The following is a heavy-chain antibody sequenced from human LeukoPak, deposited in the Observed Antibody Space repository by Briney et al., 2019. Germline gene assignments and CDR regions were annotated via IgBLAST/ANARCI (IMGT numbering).Heavy chain of an antibody. J-gene: IGHJ4*02. CDR2: FDPEDGET. V-gene: IGHV1-24*01. D-gene: IGHD5-18*01. Sequence: ASVKVSCKVSGYTLTELSMHWVRQAPGKGLEWMGGFDPEDGETIYAQKFRGRVTMTEDTSTDTAYMELSSLRSEDTAVYYCATGLFFQVDTAMATVPYFDYWGQETLVTVSS. CDR3: ATGLFFQVDTAMATVPYFDY. CDR1: GYTLTELS.